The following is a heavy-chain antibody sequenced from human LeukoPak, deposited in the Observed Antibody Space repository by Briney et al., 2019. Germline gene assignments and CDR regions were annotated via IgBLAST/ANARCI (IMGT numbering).Heavy chain of an antibody. CDR3: ARIAAAGTGAEYFQH. D-gene: IGHD6-13*01. CDR2: ISAYNGNT. Sequence: ASVKVSCKASGYTFTSYGISWVRQAPGQGLEWMVWISAYNGNTNYAQKLQGRVTMTTDTSTSTAYMELRSLRSDDTAVYYCARIAAAGTGAEYFQHWGQGTLVTVSS. CDR1: GYTFTSYG. J-gene: IGHJ1*01. V-gene: IGHV1-18*01.